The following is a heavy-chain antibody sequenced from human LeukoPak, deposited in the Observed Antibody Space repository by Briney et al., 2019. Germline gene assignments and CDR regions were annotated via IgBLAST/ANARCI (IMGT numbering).Heavy chain of an antibody. CDR2: IKQDGSEK. D-gene: IGHD1-26*01. CDR1: GFTFSSYW. V-gene: IGHV3-7*01. J-gene: IGHJ4*02. Sequence: LPGGSLRLSCAASGFTFSSYWMSWVRQAPGKGLEWVANIKQDGSEKYYVDSVKGRFTISRDNAKNSLYLQMNSLRAEDTAVYYCARDGGKWERFFDYWGQGTLVTVSS. CDR3: ARDGGKWERFFDY.